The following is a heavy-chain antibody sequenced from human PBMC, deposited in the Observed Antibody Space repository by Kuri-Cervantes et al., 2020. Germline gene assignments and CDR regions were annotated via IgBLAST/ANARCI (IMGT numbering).Heavy chain of an antibody. CDR1: GFTFSTYW. J-gene: IGHJ6*02. V-gene: IGHV3-7*01. CDR2: IKQDGSER. D-gene: IGHD3-10*01. Sequence: ETLSLTCAASGFTFSTYWMSWVRQAPGKGLEWVANIKQDGSERYYVDSVTGRFTIPRDNAKNSLFLQMNSLRAEDTALYYCAKDPRPIYYGSDGMDVWGQGTTVTVSS. CDR3: AKDPRPIYYGSDGMDV.